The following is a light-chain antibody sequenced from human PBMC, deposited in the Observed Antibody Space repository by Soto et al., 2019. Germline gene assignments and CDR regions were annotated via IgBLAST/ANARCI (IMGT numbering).Light chain of an antibody. CDR1: QSNSSY. CDR2: ASS. J-gene: IGKJ2*01. V-gene: IGKV1-39*01. Sequence: DIQMTQSPSSLSASIGDRVPIPCRASQSNSSYLNWYQQKPAKAPKLLIYASSSLQRGVPSRFSGSGSGTDFTLTISSLQPEDFATYYCQQSYSTPPTFGQGTKLEIK. CDR3: QQSYSTPPT.